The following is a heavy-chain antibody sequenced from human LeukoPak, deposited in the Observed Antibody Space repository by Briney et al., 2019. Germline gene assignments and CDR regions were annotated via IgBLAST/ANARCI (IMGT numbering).Heavy chain of an antibody. CDR2: ITGSGGDA. CDR1: GFTFSNYA. Sequence: LPGGSLRLSCAASGFTFSNYAMNWVRQAPGKGLEWVSSITGSGGDAYYADSVKGRFTISRDNSKNTLDLQMNSLRAEDTAVYYCAKGLSGCSRSSCYYFFDFWGQGALITVSS. V-gene: IGHV3-23*01. D-gene: IGHD2-15*01. CDR3: AKGLSGCSRSSCYYFFDF. J-gene: IGHJ4*02.